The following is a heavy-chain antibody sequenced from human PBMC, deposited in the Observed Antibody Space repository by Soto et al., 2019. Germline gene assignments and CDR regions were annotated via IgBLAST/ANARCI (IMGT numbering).Heavy chain of an antibody. D-gene: IGHD2-21*02. CDR3: ARHLSGYCGGDCYSPGWFDP. V-gene: IGHV1-69*13. CDR2: IIPIFGTA. Sequence: SVKVSCKASGGTFSSYAISWVRQAPGQGLEWMGGIIPIFGTANYAQKFQGRVTITADESTSTAYMELSSLRSEDTAVYYCARHLSGYCGGDCYSPGWFDPWGQGTLVTVSS. CDR1: GGTFSSYA. J-gene: IGHJ5*02.